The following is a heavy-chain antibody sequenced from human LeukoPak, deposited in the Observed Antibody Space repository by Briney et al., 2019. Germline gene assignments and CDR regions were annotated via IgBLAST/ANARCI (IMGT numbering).Heavy chain of an antibody. J-gene: IGHJ6*02. D-gene: IGHD6-13*01. Sequence: PSETLSLTCTVSGGPIRSYYWSWMRQPPGKGLEWIGNIHYSESTNFNPSLKSRVAIAVDTSKNQFSLSMRSVTAADTAVYYCARVSAAGMEFHYGMDVWGQGTTVFVSS. CDR1: GGPIRSYY. CDR3: ARVSAAGMEFHYGMDV. CDR2: IHYSEST. V-gene: IGHV4-59*01.